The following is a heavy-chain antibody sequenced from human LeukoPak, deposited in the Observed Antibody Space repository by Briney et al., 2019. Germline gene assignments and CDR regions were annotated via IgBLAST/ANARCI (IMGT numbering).Heavy chain of an antibody. CDR2: ISSTSTAI. CDR1: GFKFGSFI. CDR3: ARPIASYGASAY. J-gene: IGHJ4*02. Sequence: VGSPRLSCAASGFKFGSFIMGWVRQAPGKGLEGLSYISSTSTAIYYADSLKGRFTISRDNAKNSLYLQMNSLRAQDTAVYYCARPIASYGASAYWGQGTLVTVSS. D-gene: IGHD4/OR15-4a*01. V-gene: IGHV3-48*04.